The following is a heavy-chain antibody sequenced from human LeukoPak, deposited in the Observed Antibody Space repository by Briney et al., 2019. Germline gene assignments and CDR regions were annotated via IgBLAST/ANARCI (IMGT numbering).Heavy chain of an antibody. J-gene: IGHJ4*02. CDR1: GYTFTSYG. CDR3: ARALSSSGWYRKEPFDY. Sequence: GASVKVSCKASGYTFTSYGISWVRQAPGQGLEWMGWISAYNVNTNYAQKLQGRVTMTTDTSTSTAYMEVRSLRSDDTAVYYCARALSSSGWYRKEPFDYWGQGTLVTVSS. CDR2: ISAYNVNT. D-gene: IGHD6-19*01. V-gene: IGHV1-18*04.